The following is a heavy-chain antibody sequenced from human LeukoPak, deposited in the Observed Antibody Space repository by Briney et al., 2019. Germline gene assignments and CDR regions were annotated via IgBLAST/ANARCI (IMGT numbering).Heavy chain of an antibody. J-gene: IGHJ3*02. CDR1: GFTFSSYS. D-gene: IGHD4-17*01. V-gene: IGHV3-48*02. Sequence: GGSLRLSCAASGFTFSSYSMNLVRQAPGKGLEWVSYISSSSSTIYYADSVKGRLTISRDNAKNSLYLQMNSLRDEDTAVYYCARFSTVTTGDAFDIWGQGTMVTVSS. CDR2: ISSSSSTI. CDR3: ARFSTVTTGDAFDI.